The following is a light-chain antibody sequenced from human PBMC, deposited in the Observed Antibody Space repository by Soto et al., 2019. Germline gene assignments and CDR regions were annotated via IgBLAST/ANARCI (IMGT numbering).Light chain of an antibody. Sequence: QAVVTQAPSASGTPGQRVTISCSGTSSNVGPNSVNWYQQLPGTAPKLLIYNTNQWASGVPDRFSGSKSGTSASLAISGLQSEDEAVYYCATWDDSVMSVVFGGGTKVTVL. CDR2: NTN. CDR3: ATWDDSVMSVV. J-gene: IGLJ2*01. V-gene: IGLV1-44*01. CDR1: SSNVGPNS.